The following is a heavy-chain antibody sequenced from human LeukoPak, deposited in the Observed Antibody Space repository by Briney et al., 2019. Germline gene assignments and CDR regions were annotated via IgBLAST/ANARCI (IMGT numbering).Heavy chain of an antibody. CDR2: ISPDSNFI. Sequence: GGSLTLSCAGSGFTFSIDGMNWVRQAPGKGLEWVSSISPDSNFIYQADSVKGRFTISRDNAKNTLYLQMNSLRAEDTAVYYCARDPGIAAAGTTYYYYYMDVWGKGTTVTVSS. V-gene: IGHV3-21*01. D-gene: IGHD6-13*01. CDR1: GFTFSIDG. J-gene: IGHJ6*03. CDR3: ARDPGIAAAGTTYYYYYMDV.